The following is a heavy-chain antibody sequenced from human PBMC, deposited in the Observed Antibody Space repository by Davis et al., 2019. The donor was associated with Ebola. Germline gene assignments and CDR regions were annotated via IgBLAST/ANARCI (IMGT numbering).Heavy chain of an antibody. J-gene: IGHJ5*02. CDR3: ARGRVVVVAATHDRNWFDP. V-gene: IGHV4-34*01. CDR2: INHSGST. CDR1: GGSFSGYY. Sequence: PSETLSLTCAVYGGSFSGYYWSWIRQPPGKGLEWIGEINHSGSTNYNPSLKSRVTISVDTSKNQFSLKLSSVTAADTAVYYCARGRVVVVAATHDRNWFDPWGQGTLVTVSS. D-gene: IGHD2-15*01.